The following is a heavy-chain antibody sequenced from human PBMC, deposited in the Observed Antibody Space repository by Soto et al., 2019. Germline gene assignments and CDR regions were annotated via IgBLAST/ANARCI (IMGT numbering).Heavy chain of an antibody. CDR3: ANVGPRTFDY. J-gene: IGHJ4*02. Sequence: QVQLVESGGGVVQPGRSLRLSCAASGFTFSSYGMHWVRQAPGKGLEWVAVISYDGSNKYYADSVKGRFTISRDNSKNTLYLQMNSLRAEDTAVYYCANVGPRTFDYWGQGTLVTVSS. CDR1: GFTFSSYG. V-gene: IGHV3-30*18. CDR2: ISYDGSNK.